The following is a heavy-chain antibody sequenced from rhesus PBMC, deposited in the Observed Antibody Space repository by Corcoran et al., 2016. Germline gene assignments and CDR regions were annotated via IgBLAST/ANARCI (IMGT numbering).Heavy chain of an antibody. CDR1: GFTFSSYA. CDR3: AREVGSNHFDY. Sequence: EVQLVESGGGLVQPGGSLRLSCAASGFTFSSYAMQWVHQAPGKGLEWVSAIGPGVDTYYADAEKGRFTISRDNAKNSVYLQMNSLRAEDTAVYYCAREVGSNHFDYWGQGVLVTVSS. D-gene: IGHD6-19*01. J-gene: IGHJ4*01. CDR2: IGPGVDT. V-gene: IGHV3-72*01.